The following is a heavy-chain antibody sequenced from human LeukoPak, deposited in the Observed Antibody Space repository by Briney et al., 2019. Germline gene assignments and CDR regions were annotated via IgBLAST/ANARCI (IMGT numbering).Heavy chain of an antibody. CDR1: DGSISSGDYY. Sequence: PSQTLSLTCTVSDGSISSGDYYWSWIRQPPGKGLEWIGYIYYSGSTYYNPSLKSRVTISVDTSKNQFSLKLSSVTAADTAVYYCARVPRGYSYGLLDYWGQGTLVTVSS. CDR3: ARVPRGYSYGLLDY. CDR2: IYYSGST. J-gene: IGHJ4*02. V-gene: IGHV4-30-4*08. D-gene: IGHD5-18*01.